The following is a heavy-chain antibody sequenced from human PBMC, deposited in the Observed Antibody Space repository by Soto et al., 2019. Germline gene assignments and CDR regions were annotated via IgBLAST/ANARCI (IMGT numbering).Heavy chain of an antibody. Sequence: EVQLLESGGGLVQPGGSLRLSCAASGFTFINYAMSWVRQAPGKGLEWVASITGNDDSTFYTDSVKGRFTISRDNSKNTLDLQMNSPRAQDTAIYSCAKATPHAERAYSSIGSCAADYSPDWGQGTLVAVSP. CDR1: GFTFINYA. V-gene: IGHV3-23*01. CDR2: ITGNDDST. CDR3: AKATPHAERAYSSIGSCAADYSPD. J-gene: IGHJ1*01. D-gene: IGHD2-15*01.